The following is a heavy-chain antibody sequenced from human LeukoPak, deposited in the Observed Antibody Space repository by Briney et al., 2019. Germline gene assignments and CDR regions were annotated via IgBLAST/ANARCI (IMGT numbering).Heavy chain of an antibody. Sequence: GGSLRLSCAASGFSLSNRGMSWVRQVPGKGLEWVSSISSSGDSTYYADSVKGRFTISRDISMNTLYLQMNSLGAEDTAIYYCAKKGIRVDSPDWFDPWGQGTLVTVSS. V-gene: IGHV3-23*01. D-gene: IGHD3-10*01. CDR1: GFSLSNRG. CDR3: AKKGIRVDSPDWFDP. CDR2: ISSSGDST. J-gene: IGHJ5*02.